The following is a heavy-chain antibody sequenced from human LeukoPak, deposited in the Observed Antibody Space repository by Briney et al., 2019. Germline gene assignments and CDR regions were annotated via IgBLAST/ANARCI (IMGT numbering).Heavy chain of an antibody. CDR1: GFTFSSYW. CDR2: IKQDGSEK. Sequence: GGSLRLSCAASGFTFSSYWMSWVRQAPGKGLEWVANIKQDGSEKYYVDSVKGRFTISRDNAKNSLYLQMNSLRAEDTAVYYCARVWASSGWYGGVRYFDYWGQGTLVTVSS. CDR3: ARVWASSGWYGGVRYFDY. J-gene: IGHJ4*02. V-gene: IGHV3-7*01. D-gene: IGHD6-19*01.